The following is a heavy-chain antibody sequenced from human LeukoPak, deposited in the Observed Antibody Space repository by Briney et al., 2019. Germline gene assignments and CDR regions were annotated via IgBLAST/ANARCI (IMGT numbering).Heavy chain of an antibody. V-gene: IGHV3-30*02. D-gene: IGHD1-7*01. CDR2: IRYDGSNK. CDR1: GFTFSSYG. CDR3: AKDRTTWTHYYFDY. J-gene: IGHJ4*02. Sequence: GGSLRLSRAASGFTFSSYGMHWVRQAPGKGLGWVAFIRYDGSNKYYADSVKGRFTISRDNSKNTLYLQMNSLRAEDTAVYYCAKDRTTWTHYYFDYWGQGTLVTVSS.